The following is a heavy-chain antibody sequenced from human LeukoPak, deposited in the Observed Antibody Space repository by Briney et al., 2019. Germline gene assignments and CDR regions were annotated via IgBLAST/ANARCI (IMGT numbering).Heavy chain of an antibody. Sequence: GGSLRHSCAASGFTFSSYSMNWVRQAPGKGLEWVSYISSSSSTTYYADSVKGRFTISRDNAKNSLYLQMNSLRAEDSAVYYCARERKTKGLDPLDYWGQGTLVTVSS. V-gene: IGHV3-48*01. CDR1: GFTFSSYS. CDR2: ISSSSSTT. J-gene: IGHJ4*02. D-gene: IGHD1-1*01. CDR3: ARERKTKGLDPLDY.